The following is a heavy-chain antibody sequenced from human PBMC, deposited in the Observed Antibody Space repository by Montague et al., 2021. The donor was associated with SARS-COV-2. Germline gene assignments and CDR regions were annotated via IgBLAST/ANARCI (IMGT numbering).Heavy chain of an antibody. CDR3: ARGQGEITMIVVVLTVAAHYFDY. CDR2: INHSGST. V-gene: IGHV4-34*01. J-gene: IGHJ4*02. Sequence: SETLSLTCAVYGGSLSGYDWSWIRQPPGKGLEWIGEINHSGSTXXXPSXXXRVSISVDTSKNQFSQKLNSVTAADTAVYYCARGQGEITMIVVVLTVAAHYFDYWGQGTLVTVSP. D-gene: IGHD3-22*01. CDR1: GGSLSGYD.